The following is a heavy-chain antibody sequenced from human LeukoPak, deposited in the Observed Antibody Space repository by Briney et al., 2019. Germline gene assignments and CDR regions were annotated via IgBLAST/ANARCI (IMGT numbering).Heavy chain of an antibody. CDR2: IYTSGST. CDR1: GGSISSGSYY. V-gene: IGHV4-61*02. J-gene: IGHJ4*02. CDR3: ARSLARATTPLLD. Sequence: SETLSLTCTVSGGSISSGSYYWSWIRQPAGKGLEWIGRIYTSGSTNYNPSLKSRVTISVDTSKNQFSLKLSSVTAADTAVYYCARSLARATTPLLDWGQGTLVTVSS. D-gene: IGHD1-26*01.